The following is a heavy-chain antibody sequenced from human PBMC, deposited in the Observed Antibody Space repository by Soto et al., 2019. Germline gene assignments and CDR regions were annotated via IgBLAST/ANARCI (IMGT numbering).Heavy chain of an antibody. D-gene: IGHD3-16*01. CDR3: GRDGRWGRVGGGGSLGVDY. CDR1: GFTFSSYG. V-gene: IGHV3-33*01. J-gene: IGHJ4*02. CDR2: IWYDGSNK. Sequence: QVQLVESGGGVVQPGRSLRLSCAASGFTFSSYGMHWVRQAPGKGLEWVAVIWYDGSNKYYADSVKGRFTISRDNSKNTLYLQMNSLRAEDTAVYYCGRDGRWGRVGGGGSLGVDYWCQGTLVTVSS.